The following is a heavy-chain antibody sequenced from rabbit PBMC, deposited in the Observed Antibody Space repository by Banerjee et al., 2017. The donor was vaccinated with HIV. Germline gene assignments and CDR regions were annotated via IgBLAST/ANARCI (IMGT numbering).Heavy chain of an antibody. CDR2: IYGASGSIT. J-gene: IGHJ3*01. D-gene: IGHD4-2*01. Sequence: QSLEESGGDLVKPGASLTLTCTASGFITGTHYYMSWVRQAPGKGLEWIASIYGASGSITYYASWAKGRFTISEPSSTTVTLQMTSLTAADTATYFCARSYAVYGGDTYGSYTRMYVWGPGTLVTVS. V-gene: IGHV1S40*01. CDR3: ARSYAVYGGDTYGSYTRMYV. CDR1: GFITGTHYY.